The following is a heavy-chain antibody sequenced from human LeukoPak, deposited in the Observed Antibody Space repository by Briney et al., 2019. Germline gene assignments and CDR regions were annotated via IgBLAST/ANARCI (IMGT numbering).Heavy chain of an antibody. CDR1: GGSISSYY. CDR3: ARGVMVRGFAFDI. J-gene: IGHJ3*02. Sequence: SETLSLTCTVSGGSISSYYWSWIRQPPGKGLEWIGEINHSGSTNYNPSLKSRVTISVDTSKNQFSLKLSSVTAADTAVYYCARGVMVRGFAFDIWGQGTMVTVSS. D-gene: IGHD3-10*01. V-gene: IGHV4-34*01. CDR2: INHSGST.